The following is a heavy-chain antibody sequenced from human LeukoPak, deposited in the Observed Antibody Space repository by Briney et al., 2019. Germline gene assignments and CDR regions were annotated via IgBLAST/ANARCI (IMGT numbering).Heavy chain of an antibody. Sequence: GGSLRLSCAASGFTFSSYTMNWVRQAPGKGLEWVSYISSSSSYIYYADSVKGRFTISRDNAENSLYLQMNSLRAEDTAVYYCARGSEGYCSGGGCYYGMDVWGSRDHGHRLL. CDR3: ARGSEGYCSGGGCYYGMDV. J-gene: IGHJ6*01. V-gene: IGHV3-21*01. CDR2: ISSSSSYI. D-gene: IGHD2-15*01. CDR1: GFTFSSYT.